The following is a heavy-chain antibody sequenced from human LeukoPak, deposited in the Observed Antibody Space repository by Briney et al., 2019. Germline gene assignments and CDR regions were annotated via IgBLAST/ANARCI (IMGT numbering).Heavy chain of an antibody. CDR3: ARDLADCSSTSCYRLTDWFDP. CDR2: IYTSGST. J-gene: IGHJ5*02. CDR1: GGSISSYY. D-gene: IGHD2-2*01. Sequence: SETLSLTCTVSGGSISSYYWSWIRQPAGKGLEWIGRIYTSGSTNYNPSLKSRVTMSVDTSKNQFPLKLSSVTAADTAVYYCARDLADCSSTSCYRLTDWFDPWGQGTLVTVSS. V-gene: IGHV4-4*07.